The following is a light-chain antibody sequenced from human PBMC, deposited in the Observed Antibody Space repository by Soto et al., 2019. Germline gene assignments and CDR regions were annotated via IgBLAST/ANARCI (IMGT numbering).Light chain of an antibody. CDR3: QQYHNLWT. V-gene: IGKV3-15*01. Sequence: VLTQSPATLSASPGERATISCGASQSILYHLAWFKQRPGQAPRLLIYRASSWASNVPPRLSGSGSGTEFTLTISSMKSEDFALYYCQQYHNLWTFGQGTKVDIK. CDR2: RAS. J-gene: IGKJ1*01. CDR1: QSILYH.